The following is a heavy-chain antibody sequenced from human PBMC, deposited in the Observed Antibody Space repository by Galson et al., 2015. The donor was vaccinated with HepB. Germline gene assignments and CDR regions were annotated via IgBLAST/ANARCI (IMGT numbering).Heavy chain of an antibody. D-gene: IGHD3-22*01. Sequence: SVKVSCKASGYTFTSYGISWVRQAPGQGLEWMGWISAYNGNTNYAQKLQGRVTMTTDTSTSTAYMELRSLRSDDTAVYYCARVGTPETPYYYDSRLGYWGQGTLVTVSS. J-gene: IGHJ4*02. CDR2: ISAYNGNT. CDR1: GYTFTSYG. CDR3: ARVGTPETPYYYDSRLGY. V-gene: IGHV1-18*04.